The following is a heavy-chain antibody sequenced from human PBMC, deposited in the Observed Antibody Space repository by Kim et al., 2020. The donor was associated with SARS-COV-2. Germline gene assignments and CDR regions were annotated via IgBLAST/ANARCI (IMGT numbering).Heavy chain of an antibody. CDR3: AREAAMGVLLFYGMDV. V-gene: IGHV3-11*01. D-gene: IGHD5-18*01. J-gene: IGHJ6*02. Sequence: GGSLRLSCAASGFTFSDYYMSWIRQAPGKGLEWVSYISSSGSTIYYADSVKGRFTISRDNAKNSLYLQMNSLRAEDTAVYYCAREAAMGVLLFYGMDVWGQGTTVTVSS. CDR1: GFTFSDYY. CDR2: ISSSGSTI.